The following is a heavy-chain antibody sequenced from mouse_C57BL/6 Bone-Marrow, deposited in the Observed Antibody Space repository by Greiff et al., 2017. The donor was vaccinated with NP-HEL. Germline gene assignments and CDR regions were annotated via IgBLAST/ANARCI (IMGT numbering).Heavy chain of an antibody. D-gene: IGHD2-12*01. CDR3: AGGVLRFAY. J-gene: IGHJ3*01. V-gene: IGHV5-17*01. CDR2: ISSGSSTI. CDR1: GFTFSDYA. Sequence: EVKLVESGGGLVKPGGSLKLSCAASGFTFSDYAMHWVRQAPEKGLEWVAYISSGSSTIYYADTVKGRFTITRANAKNTLYLQMTSLRSEDTAIYYCAGGVLRFAYWGQGTLVTVSA.